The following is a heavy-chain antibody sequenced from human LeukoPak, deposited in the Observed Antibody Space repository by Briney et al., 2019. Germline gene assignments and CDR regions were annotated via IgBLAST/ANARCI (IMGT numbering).Heavy chain of an antibody. CDR2: MNPKNGGT. Sequence: ASVTVSFTASGYTFTVNYIHWLRQAPGQGLEWIGWMNPKNGGTNYALKFQGRVTMTGDTSINTAYLNLSGLKSDDSALYYCTRALAFWGQGTLVTVSS. J-gene: IGHJ4*02. V-gene: IGHV1-2*02. CDR1: GYTFTVNY. CDR3: TRALAF.